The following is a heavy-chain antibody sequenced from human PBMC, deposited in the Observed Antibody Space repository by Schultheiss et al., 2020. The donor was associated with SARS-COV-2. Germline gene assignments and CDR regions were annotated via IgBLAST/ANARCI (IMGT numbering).Heavy chain of an antibody. V-gene: IGHV3-7*03. CDR3: AREVGYYYGSGSYMDV. CDR2: IKQDGSEK. CDR1: GFTFSSYS. D-gene: IGHD3-10*01. Sequence: GGSLRLSCAASGFTFSSYSMNWVRQAPGKGLEWVANIKQDGSEKYYVDSVKGRFTISRDNAKNSLYLQMNSLRAEDTAVYYCAREVGYYYGSGSYMDVWGQGTTVTVSS. J-gene: IGHJ6*02.